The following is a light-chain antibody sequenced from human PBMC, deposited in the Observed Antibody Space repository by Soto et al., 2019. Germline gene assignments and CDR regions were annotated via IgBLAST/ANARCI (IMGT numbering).Light chain of an antibody. Sequence: SYELTQPPSASVAPGKTATITCGGDNIARKSVHWYQQKPGQAPVLVINYNSDRPSGISERFSGSNSGNTATLTISRVGAGDEADYFCQVWESGSDHVAVFGGGTKVTVL. J-gene: IGLJ2*01. CDR3: QVWESGSDHVAV. CDR1: NIARKS. V-gene: IGLV3-21*01. CDR2: YNS.